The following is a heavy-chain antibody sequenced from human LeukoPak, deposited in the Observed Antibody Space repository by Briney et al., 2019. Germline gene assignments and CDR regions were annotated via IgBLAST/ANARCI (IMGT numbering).Heavy chain of an antibody. Sequence: QPGGTLRLSCAVSGFTFSSYGMSWVRQAPGKGLEWVSAISGSDGSTYYADSVKGRFTISRDNTKNTLYLQMNSLSAEDTTLYYCARESSSIAARYYYYYMDVWGKGTTVTVSS. D-gene: IGHD6-6*01. CDR3: ARESSSIAARYYYYYMDV. J-gene: IGHJ6*03. V-gene: IGHV3-23*01. CDR1: GFTFSSYG. CDR2: ISGSDGST.